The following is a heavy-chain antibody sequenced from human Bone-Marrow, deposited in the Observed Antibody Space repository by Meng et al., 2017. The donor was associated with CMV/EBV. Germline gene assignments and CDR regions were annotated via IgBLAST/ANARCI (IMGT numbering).Heavy chain of an antibody. Sequence: GGSLRLSCAASGFTFSSYWMTWLRQAPGKGLEWVANIKQDGSERYYVDSVKGRFTISRDNAKNSLYLQMNSLRAEDTAVYYCARASLTYYYDSSGYLDYWGQGTLVTVSS. CDR2: IKQDGSER. D-gene: IGHD3-22*01. CDR3: ARASLTYYYDSSGYLDY. J-gene: IGHJ4*02. CDR1: GFTFSSYW. V-gene: IGHV3-7*01.